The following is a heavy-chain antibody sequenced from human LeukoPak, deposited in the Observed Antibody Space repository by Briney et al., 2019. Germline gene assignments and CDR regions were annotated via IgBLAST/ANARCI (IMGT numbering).Heavy chain of an antibody. CDR1: GSTFSSYS. CDR3: ARGRGTMIVVADFDY. D-gene: IGHD3-22*01. V-gene: IGHV3-48*02. Sequence: GGSLRLSCAASGSTFSSYSMNWVRQAPGKGLEWASYISSSSSTIYYADSVKGRFTISRDNAKNPLYLQMNSLRDEDTAVYYCARGRGTMIVVADFDYWGQGTPVTVSS. CDR2: ISSSSSTI. J-gene: IGHJ4*02.